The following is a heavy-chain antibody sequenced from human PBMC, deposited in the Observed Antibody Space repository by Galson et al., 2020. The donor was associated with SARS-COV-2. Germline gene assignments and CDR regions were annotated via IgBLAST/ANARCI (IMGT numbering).Heavy chain of an antibody. J-gene: IGHJ5*02. CDR2: ISAYNGNT. D-gene: IGHD6-13*01. CDR3: ARVVFDQAQQLAHNRVDP. V-gene: IGHV1-18*01. Sequence: ASVKVSCKASGYTFTSYGISWVRQAPGQGLEWMGWISAYNGNTNYAQTLQGRVTMTTDTSTSTAYMELRSLRSDDTAVYYCARVVFDQAQQLAHNRVDPWGQGTLVTVSS. CDR1: GYTFTSYG.